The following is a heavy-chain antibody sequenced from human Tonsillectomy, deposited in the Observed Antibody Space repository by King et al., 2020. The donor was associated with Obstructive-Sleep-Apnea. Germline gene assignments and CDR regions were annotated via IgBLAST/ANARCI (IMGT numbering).Heavy chain of an antibody. V-gene: IGHV4-39*07. Sequence: QLQESGPGLVKPSETLSLTRTVSGGSISSSSYYWGWIRQPPGKGLEWIGSIYYSGSTYYNPSLKSRVTISVDTSKNQFSLKLSSVTAADTAVYYCARGGDYDSSGYYLSDYWGQGTLVTVSS. CDR1: GGSISSSSYY. D-gene: IGHD3-22*01. CDR3: ARGGDYDSSGYYLSDY. J-gene: IGHJ4*02. CDR2: IYYSGST.